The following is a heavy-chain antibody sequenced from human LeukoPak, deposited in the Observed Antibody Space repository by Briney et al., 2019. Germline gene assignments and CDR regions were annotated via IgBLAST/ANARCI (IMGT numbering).Heavy chain of an antibody. CDR1: GFTFSSYA. J-gene: IGHJ4*02. V-gene: IGHV3-23*01. Sequence: AGGSLRLSCAASGFTFSSYAMSWVRQALGKGLEWVSAISGSGGSTYYADSVKGRFTISRDNSKNTLYLQMNSLRAEDTAVYYCAKDVGYDILTGYYSYASDYWGQGTLVTVSS. D-gene: IGHD3-9*01. CDR3: AKDVGYDILTGYYSYASDY. CDR2: ISGSGGST.